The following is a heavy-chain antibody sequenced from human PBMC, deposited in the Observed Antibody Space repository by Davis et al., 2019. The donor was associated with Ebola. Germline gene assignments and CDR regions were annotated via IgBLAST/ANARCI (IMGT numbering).Heavy chain of an antibody. CDR3: ARARGTSGWYGDNWFDP. J-gene: IGHJ5*02. CDR2: VGAAGDT. D-gene: IGHD6-19*01. V-gene: IGHV3-13*01. CDR1: GFSFNDYD. Sequence: PGGSLRLSCAASGFSFNDYDMHWVRQATGKGLEWVSSVGAAGDTYHSDSVKGRFTISRDNAKNSLYLQMNSLRDEDTAVYYCARARGTSGWYGDNWFDPWGQGTLVTVSS.